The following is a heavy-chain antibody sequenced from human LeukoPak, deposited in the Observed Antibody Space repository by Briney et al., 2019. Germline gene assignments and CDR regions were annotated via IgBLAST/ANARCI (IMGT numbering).Heavy chain of an antibody. J-gene: IGHJ6*03. D-gene: IGHD2-2*01. Sequence: SETLSLTCTVSGGSISSGSYYWSWIRQPAGKGLEWIGRIYTSGSTNYNPSLKSRVTISVDTSKNQFSLKLSSVTAADTAVYYCARGRVVVPAVMYYYYMDVWGKGTTVTISS. V-gene: IGHV4-61*02. CDR2: IYTSGST. CDR3: ARGRVVVPAVMYYYYMDV. CDR1: GGSISSGSYY.